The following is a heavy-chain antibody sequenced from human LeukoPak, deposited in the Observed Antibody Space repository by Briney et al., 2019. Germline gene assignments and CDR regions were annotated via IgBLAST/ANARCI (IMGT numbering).Heavy chain of an antibody. J-gene: IGHJ4*02. D-gene: IGHD5-24*01. CDR2: FDPEDGET. Sequence: ASVKVSCKVSGYTLTELSMHWVRQAPGKGPEWMGGFDPEDGETIYAQRFQGRVTMTEDTSTDTAYMELSSLRSEDTAVYYCATDLQGWLQLNYWGQGTLVTVSS. CDR3: ATDLQGWLQLNY. CDR1: GYTLTELS. V-gene: IGHV1-24*01.